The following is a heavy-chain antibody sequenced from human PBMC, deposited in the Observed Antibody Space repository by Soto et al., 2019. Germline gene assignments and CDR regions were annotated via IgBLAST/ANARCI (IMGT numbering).Heavy chain of an antibody. D-gene: IGHD1-26*01. J-gene: IGHJ6*02. V-gene: IGHV3-73*01. CDR2: IRSKANSYAT. CDR1: GLTLSASA. CDR3: TRQGWDATGYGMDA. Sequence: XGSLRLSCSAAGLTLSASAIHWVRQASGKGLEWVGRIRSKANSYATTYAASVKGRFTISEDDSKNTAHLQMNSLKTEDTAVYYCTRQGWDATGYGMDAWGQGTTVTVSS.